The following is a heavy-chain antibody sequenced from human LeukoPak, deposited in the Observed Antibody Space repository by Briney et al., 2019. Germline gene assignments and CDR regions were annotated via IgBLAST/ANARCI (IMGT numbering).Heavy chain of an antibody. Sequence: PSETLSLTCTVSGGSISGYYWSWIRQPPGKGLEWIGYIYYSGSTNYNPSLKSRVTISVDTSTNQFSLKLSSVTAADTAVYYCARVTGSYYYYYYMDVWGKGTTVTVSS. CDR3: ARVTGSYYYYYYMDV. D-gene: IGHD3-10*01. CDR1: GGSISGYY. CDR2: IYYSGST. J-gene: IGHJ6*03. V-gene: IGHV4-59*12.